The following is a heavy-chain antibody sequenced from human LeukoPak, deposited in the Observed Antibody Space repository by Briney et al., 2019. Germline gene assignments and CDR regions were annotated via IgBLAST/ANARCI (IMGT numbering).Heavy chain of an antibody. CDR1: SFSITDKS. V-gene: IGHV3-53*01. Sequence: GGSLRLSCSASSFSITDKSLTWVRQASGKGLECVAIIYRGEVTAYADSVRGRFTISRDSGTNTLFLQMDNLRVDDTAVYYCARVVAAIALRDYHYVDVWGKGTTLSVS. CDR2: IYRGEVT. CDR3: ARVVAAIALRDYHYVDV. J-gene: IGHJ6*03. D-gene: IGHD6-19*01.